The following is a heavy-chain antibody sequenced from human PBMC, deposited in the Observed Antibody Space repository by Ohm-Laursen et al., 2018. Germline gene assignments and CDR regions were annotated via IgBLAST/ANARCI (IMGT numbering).Heavy chain of an antibody. D-gene: IGHD2-15*01. J-gene: IGHJ5*02. CDR3: ARLDCSGGSCCQGVGWFDP. CDR2: IYYSGST. Sequence: TLSLTCTVSGGSISSGGYYWSWIRQHPGKGLEWIGYIYYSGSTYYNPSLKSLVTISVDTSKNQFSLKLSSVTAADTAVYYCARLDCSGGSCCQGVGWFDPWGQGTLVTVSS. CDR1: GGSISSGGYY. V-gene: IGHV4-31*01.